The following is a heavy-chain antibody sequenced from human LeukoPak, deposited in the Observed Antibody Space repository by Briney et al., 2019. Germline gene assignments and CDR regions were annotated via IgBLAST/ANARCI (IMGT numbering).Heavy chain of an antibody. Sequence: GGSLRLSCAASGFTFSSYWMSWVRQAPGKGLEWVANIKQDGSEKYYVDSVKGRFTISRDNANNSLYLQMSSLRAEDTAVYYCARGHSSGWYWLDYWGQGTLVTVSS. J-gene: IGHJ4*02. V-gene: IGHV3-7*01. CDR2: IKQDGSEK. D-gene: IGHD6-19*01. CDR1: GFTFSSYW. CDR3: ARGHSSGWYWLDY.